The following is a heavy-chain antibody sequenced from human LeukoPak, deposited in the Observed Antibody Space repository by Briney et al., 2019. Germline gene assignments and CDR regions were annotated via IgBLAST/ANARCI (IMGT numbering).Heavy chain of an antibody. D-gene: IGHD1-26*01. CDR3: ARHKVGAIDY. CDR1: GGSFSGYY. J-gene: IGHJ4*02. CDR2: INHSGST. Sequence: SETLSLTCAVYGGSFSGYYWSWIRQPPGKGLEWIGEINHSGSTNYNPSLKSRVTISVDTSKKQFSLKLSSVTAADTAVYYCARHKVGAIDYWGQGTLVTVSS. V-gene: IGHV4-34*01.